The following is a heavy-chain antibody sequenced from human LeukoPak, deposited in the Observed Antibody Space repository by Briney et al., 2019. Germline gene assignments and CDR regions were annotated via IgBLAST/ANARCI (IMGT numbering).Heavy chain of an antibody. CDR3: Y. CDR2: INTNTGNP. V-gene: IGHV7-4-1*01. D-gene: IGHD3-10*01. J-gene: IGHJ1*01. CDR1: GYTFTSHA. Sequence: ASVKVSCKASGYTFTSHAMNWVRQAPGQGLEWMGWINTNTGNPKYAQGFAGRFVFSLDTPVSTAYYCARDIRVGPHFGYFLYWGQGTLVTVSS.